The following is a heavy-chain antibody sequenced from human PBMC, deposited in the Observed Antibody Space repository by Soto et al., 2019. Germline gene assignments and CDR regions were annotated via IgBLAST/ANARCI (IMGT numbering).Heavy chain of an antibody. CDR1: GFTFSSYS. CDR2: ISSSSSYI. Sequence: EVQLVESGGGLVKPGGSLRLSCAASGFTFSSYSMNWVRQAPGKGLEGGSSISSSSSYIYDADSVKGRFTISRDNAKNSLYMQMHSLRAEDTAVYYCARDHGLSSYAFDIWGQGTMVTVCS. D-gene: IGHD2-15*01. V-gene: IGHV3-21*01. J-gene: IGHJ3*02. CDR3: ARDHGLSSYAFDI.